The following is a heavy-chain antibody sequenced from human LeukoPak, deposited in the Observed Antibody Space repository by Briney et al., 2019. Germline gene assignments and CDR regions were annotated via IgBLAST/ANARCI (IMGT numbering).Heavy chain of an antibody. Sequence: PGAPLQISCEGSGSFITSYWIGCGRQLRGKGLEWMGIIYAGDSDTKDSPSFQGQVTISADKSISTAYLQWSSLKASDTAMYYCARPYCGGECYSLYFQHWGQGTLVTVSS. D-gene: IGHD2-21*01. V-gene: IGHV5-51*01. CDR2: IYAGDSDT. CDR1: GSFITSYW. J-gene: IGHJ1*01. CDR3: ARPYCGGECYSLYFQH.